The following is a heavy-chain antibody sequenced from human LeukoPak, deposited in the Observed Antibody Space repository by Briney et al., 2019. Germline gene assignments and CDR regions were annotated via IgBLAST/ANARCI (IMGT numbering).Heavy chain of an antibody. J-gene: IGHJ4*02. CDR3: ARDVYDSSGYYLG. CDR1: GFTFSSYG. D-gene: IGHD3-22*01. CDR2: IWYDGSNK. V-gene: IGHV3-33*01. Sequence: PGGSLRLSCAASGFTFSSYGMHWVRQAPGKGLEWVAVIWYDGSNKYYADSVKGRFTISRDNSKNTLYLQMNSLRAEDTAVYYCARDVYDSSGYYLGWGQGTLVTVSS.